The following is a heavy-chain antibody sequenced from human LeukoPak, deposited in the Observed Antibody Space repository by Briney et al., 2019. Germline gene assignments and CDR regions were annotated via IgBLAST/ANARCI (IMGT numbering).Heavy chain of an antibody. V-gene: IGHV1-69*13. CDR2: IIPIFGTA. Sequence: GASVKVSCKASGGTFSSYAISWVRQAPGQGLEWMGGIIPIFGTANYAQKFQGRVTITADESTSTAYMELSSLRSEDTAVYYCASGVTTSDYYYYGMDVWGQGTTVTVSS. D-gene: IGHD4-17*01. CDR1: GGTFSSYA. J-gene: IGHJ6*02. CDR3: ASGVTTSDYYYYGMDV.